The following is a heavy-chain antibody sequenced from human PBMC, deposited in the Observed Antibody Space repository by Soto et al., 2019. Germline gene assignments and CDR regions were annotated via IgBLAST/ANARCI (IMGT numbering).Heavy chain of an antibody. CDR1: GGSFSGYY. V-gene: IGHV4-34*01. Sequence: SETLSLTCAVYGGSFSGYYWSWIRQPPGKGLEWIGEINHSGSTNYNPSLKSRVTISVDTSKNQFSLKLSSVTAADTAVYYCARGRGYCSSTSCYVFDYWGQGTLVTVS. D-gene: IGHD2-2*01. CDR3: ARGRGYCSSTSCYVFDY. J-gene: IGHJ4*02. CDR2: INHSGST.